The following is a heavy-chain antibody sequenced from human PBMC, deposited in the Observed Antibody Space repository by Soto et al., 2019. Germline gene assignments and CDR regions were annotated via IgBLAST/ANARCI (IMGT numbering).Heavy chain of an antibody. CDR2: IYPGDSDT. CDR1: GYSFTSYW. V-gene: IGHV5-51*01. D-gene: IGHD6-13*01. J-gene: IGHJ6*02. Sequence: PGESLKICYKGSGYSFTSYWIGWVRQMPGKGLEWMGIIYPGDSDTRYSPSFQGQVTISADKSISTAYLQWSSLKASDTAMYYCARLAMAAAGTFLEVPEPRHYGMDVWGQGTTVTVSS. CDR3: ARLAMAAAGTFLEVPEPRHYGMDV.